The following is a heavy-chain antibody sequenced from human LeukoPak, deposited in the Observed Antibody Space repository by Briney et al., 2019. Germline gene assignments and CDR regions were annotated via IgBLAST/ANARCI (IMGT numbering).Heavy chain of an antibody. CDR1: GXSFSTYW. J-gene: IGHJ4*02. CDR2: LKQDGSDK. V-gene: IGHV3-7*05. D-gene: IGHD6-13*01. CDR3: VRGGYSSFSF. Sequence: GGSLRLSCEASGXSFSTYWLSWVRQAPGKGLESVAKLKQDGSDKYYVESVKGRFSISRDNAKNSLYLQMNSLRAEDTAVYYCVRGGYSSFSFWGQGTLVTVPS.